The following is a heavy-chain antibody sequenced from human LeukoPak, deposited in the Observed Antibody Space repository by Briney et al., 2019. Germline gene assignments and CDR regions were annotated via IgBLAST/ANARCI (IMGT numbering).Heavy chain of an antibody. Sequence: PGGSLRLSCAASGFTFSSYSMNWVRQAPGKGLEWVSSISSSSSYIYYADSVKGRFTISRDNAKNSLYLQMNSLRAEDTAVYYCARDLSGSYPVLDYWSQGTLVTVSS. CDR2: ISSSSSYI. CDR3: ARDLSGSYPVLDY. D-gene: IGHD3-10*01. J-gene: IGHJ4*02. CDR1: GFTFSSYS. V-gene: IGHV3-21*01.